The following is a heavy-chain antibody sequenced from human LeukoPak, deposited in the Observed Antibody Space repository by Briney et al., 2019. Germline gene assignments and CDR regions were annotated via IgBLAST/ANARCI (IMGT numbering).Heavy chain of an antibody. V-gene: IGHV1-8*01. D-gene: IGHD3-10*01. Sequence: ASVKVSCKASGYTFTSYDINWVRQATRQGLEWMGWMNPNSGNTGYAQKFQGRVTMTGNTSISTAYMELSSLRSEDTAVYYCASGGVWFGELSAPLDDYWGQGTLVTVSS. J-gene: IGHJ4*02. CDR2: MNPNSGNT. CDR3: ASGGVWFGELSAPLDDY. CDR1: GYTFTSYD.